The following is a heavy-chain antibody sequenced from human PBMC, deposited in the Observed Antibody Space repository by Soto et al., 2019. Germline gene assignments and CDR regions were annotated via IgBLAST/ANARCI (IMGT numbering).Heavy chain of an antibody. CDR1: GFTFDDDV. J-gene: IGHJ4*02. V-gene: IGHV3-9*01. CDR2: ITWNSVGI. CDR3: ARDVAAEDSSGAIDY. D-gene: IGHD6-19*01. Sequence: DVPLVESGGGLVQPGRSLNLSCAASGFTFDDDVMHWVRHAPGAGLQWVSGITWNSVGIGYADSVKGRFTISSDNAKNSLYLLMNSLTAEDTALYYCARDVAAEDSSGAIDYWGQGTLVTV.